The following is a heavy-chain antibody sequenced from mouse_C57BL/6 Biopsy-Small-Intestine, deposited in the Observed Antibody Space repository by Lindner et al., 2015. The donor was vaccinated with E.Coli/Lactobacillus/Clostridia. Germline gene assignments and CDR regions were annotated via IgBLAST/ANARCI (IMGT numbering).Heavy chain of an antibody. Sequence: VQLQESGGGLVKPGGSRKLSCAASGFTFSDYGMHWVRQAPEKGLEWVAYISSGSSTIYYADTVKGRFTISRDNAKNTLFLQMTSLRSEDTAMYYCARINYGDLDYWGQGTTLTVSS. CDR1: GFTFSDYG. CDR2: ISSGSSTI. J-gene: IGHJ2*01. CDR3: ARINYGDLDY. V-gene: IGHV5-17*01. D-gene: IGHD2-13*01.